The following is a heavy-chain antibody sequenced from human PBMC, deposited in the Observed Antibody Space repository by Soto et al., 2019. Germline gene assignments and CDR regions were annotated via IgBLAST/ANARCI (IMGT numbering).Heavy chain of an antibody. CDR2: ISGSGGST. Sequence: EVQLLESGGGLVQPGGSLRLSCAASGFTFSSYAMSWVRQAPGKGLEWVSAISGSGGSTYYADSVKGRFTISRDNSKNTLYLKMNSLRAEDTAVYYCAKDRFLIVVVGSFDYWGQGTLVTVSS. CDR3: AKDRFLIVVVGSFDY. J-gene: IGHJ4*02. V-gene: IGHV3-23*01. CDR1: GFTFSSYA. D-gene: IGHD2-15*01.